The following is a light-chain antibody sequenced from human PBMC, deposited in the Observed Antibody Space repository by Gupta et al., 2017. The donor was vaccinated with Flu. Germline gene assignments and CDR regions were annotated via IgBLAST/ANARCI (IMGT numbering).Light chain of an antibody. CDR1: QSLSNY. V-gene: IGKV3-11*01. Sequence: EIVLTQSPATLSLSPGERATLSCRATQSLSNYLAWYQQKPGQAPRLLIYDATKRANGIPDRFSGSGSGTDFTLTSRSREPEDFAVYYWQQRNNLQAFGQGTLMEIK. CDR2: DAT. J-gene: IGKJ5*01. CDR3: QQRNNLQA.